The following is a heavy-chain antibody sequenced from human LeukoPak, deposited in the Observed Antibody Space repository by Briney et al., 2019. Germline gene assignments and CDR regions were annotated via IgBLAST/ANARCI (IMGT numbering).Heavy chain of an antibody. CDR2: IYYSGST. J-gene: IGHJ5*02. CDR1: GGSISSYY. V-gene: IGHV4-59*08. Sequence: SETLSLTCTVSGGSISSYYWSWIRQPPGKGLEWIGYIYYSGSTNYNPSLKSRVTISVDTSKNQFSLKLSSVTAADTAVYYCARHENYGLVFSWFDPWGQGTLVTVSS. D-gene: IGHD1-7*01. CDR3: ARHENYGLVFSWFDP.